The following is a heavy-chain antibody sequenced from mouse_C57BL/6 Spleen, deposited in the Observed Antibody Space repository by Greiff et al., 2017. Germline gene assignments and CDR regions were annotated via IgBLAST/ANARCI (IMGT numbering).Heavy chain of an antibody. Sequence: DVKLVESGGGLVQPGGSLSLSCAASGFTFTDYYMSWVRQPPGKALEWLGFIRNKANGYTTEYSASVKGRFTISRDNSQSILYLQKNALLAEDSATYYCARLYGNPYYSMDYWGQGTPVTVSA. CDR1: GFTFTDYY. CDR3: ARLYGNPYYSMDY. D-gene: IGHD2-1*01. CDR2: IRNKANGYTT. J-gene: IGHJ4*01. V-gene: IGHV7-3*01.